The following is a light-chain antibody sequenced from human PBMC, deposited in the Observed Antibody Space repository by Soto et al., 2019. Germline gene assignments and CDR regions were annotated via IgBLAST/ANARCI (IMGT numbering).Light chain of an antibody. J-gene: IGKJ1*01. V-gene: IGKV3-15*01. CDR2: GAS. CDR3: QQYNSWPPLT. Sequence: EIVMTQSPDTLSVSPGDRATLSCRASQTVSTNLAWYQQKPGQAPRLLIYGASTRATGVPDRFSGSGSRTEFTLTISSLXSEDFAVYYCQQYNSWPPLTFGQGTKVEIK. CDR1: QTVSTN.